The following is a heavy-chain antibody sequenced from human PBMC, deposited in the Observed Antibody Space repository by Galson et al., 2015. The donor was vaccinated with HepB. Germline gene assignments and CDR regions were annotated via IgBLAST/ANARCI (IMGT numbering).Heavy chain of an antibody. CDR2: MNPNSGNT. D-gene: IGHD5-18*01. J-gene: IGHJ4*02. CDR1: GYIFTSYD. CDR3: ARVRSDTAIDY. Sequence: SVKVSCKASGYIFTSYDINWVRQATGQGLEWMGWMNPNSGNTGYAQKFQGRVTMTRNISISTAYMELNSLRSEDTAVYYCARVRSDTAIDYWGQGTLVTVSS. V-gene: IGHV1-8*01.